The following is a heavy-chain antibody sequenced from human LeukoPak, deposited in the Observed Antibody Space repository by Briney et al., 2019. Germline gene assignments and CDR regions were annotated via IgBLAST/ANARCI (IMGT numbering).Heavy chain of an antibody. CDR2: INPNSGGT. CDR1: GGTFSSYA. D-gene: IGHD2-2*01. CDR3: ATLGYCSSTSCYGPLDY. Sequence: ASVKVSCKASGGTFSSYAISWVRQAPGQGLEWMGRINPNSGGTNYAQKFQGRVTMTRDTSISTAYMELSRLRSDDTAVYYCATLGYCSSTSCYGPLDYWGQGTLVTVSS. V-gene: IGHV1-2*06. J-gene: IGHJ4*02.